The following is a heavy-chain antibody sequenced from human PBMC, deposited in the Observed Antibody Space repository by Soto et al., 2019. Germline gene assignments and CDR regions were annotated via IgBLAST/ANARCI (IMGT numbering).Heavy chain of an antibody. J-gene: IGHJ4*02. CDR3: ARANGPNLYYFDY. CDR2: IYYSGST. D-gene: IGHD2-8*01. CDR1: GGSISSGGYY. V-gene: IGHV4-31*03. Sequence: SETLSLTCTVSGGSISSGGYYWSWIRQHPGKGLEWIGYIYYSGSTYYNPSLKSRVTISVDTSKNQFSLKLSSVTAADTAVYYCARANGPNLYYFDYWGQGTLVTVSS.